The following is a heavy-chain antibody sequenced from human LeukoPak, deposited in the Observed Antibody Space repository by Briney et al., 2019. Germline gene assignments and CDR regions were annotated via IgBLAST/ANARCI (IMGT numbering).Heavy chain of an antibody. CDR3: ARGSSGWAGDWFDP. J-gene: IGHJ5*02. D-gene: IGHD6-19*01. V-gene: IGHV1-2*02. Sequence: ASVKASCKASGYTFTGYYMHWVRQAPGQGLEWMGWINPNSGGTNYAQKFQGRVTMTRDTSISTAYMELSRLRSDDTAVYYCARGSSGWAGDWFDPWGQGTLVTVSS. CDR1: GYTFTGYY. CDR2: INPNSGGT.